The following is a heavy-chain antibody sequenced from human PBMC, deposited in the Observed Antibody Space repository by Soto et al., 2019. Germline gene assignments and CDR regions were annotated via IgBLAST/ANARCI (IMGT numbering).Heavy chain of an antibody. V-gene: IGHV3-30-3*01. CDR1: GFTFSSYA. Sequence: GGSLRLSCAASGFTFSSYAMHWVRQAPGKGLEWVAVISYDGSNKYYADSVKGRFTISRDNSKNTLYLQMNSLRAEDTAVYYCERARRIAARHPPGGFDPWGQGTLVT. D-gene: IGHD6-6*01. CDR3: ERARRIAARHPPGGFDP. J-gene: IGHJ5*02. CDR2: ISYDGSNK.